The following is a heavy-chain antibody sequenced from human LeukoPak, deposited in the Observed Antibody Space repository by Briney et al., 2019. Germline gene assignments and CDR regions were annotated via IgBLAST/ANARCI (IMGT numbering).Heavy chain of an antibody. CDR1: GFTFSSYG. CDR3: AKDLSFAYYDSSGPLFQH. J-gene: IGHJ1*01. V-gene: IGHV3-33*06. Sequence: GRSLRLSCAASGFTFSSYGMHWVRQAPGKRLEWVAVIWYDGSNKYYADSVKGRFTISRDNSKNTLYPQMNSLRAEDTAVYYCAKDLSFAYYDSSGPLFQHWGQGTLVTVSS. D-gene: IGHD3-22*01. CDR2: IWYDGSNK.